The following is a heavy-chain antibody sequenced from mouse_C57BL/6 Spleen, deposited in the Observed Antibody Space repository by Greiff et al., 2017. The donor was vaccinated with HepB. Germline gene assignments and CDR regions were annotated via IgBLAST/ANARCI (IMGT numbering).Heavy chain of an antibody. CDR2: IYPSDSET. CDR3: ARQGNYYGPWFAY. D-gene: IGHD1-1*01. J-gene: IGHJ3*01. V-gene: IGHV1-61*01. CDR1: GYTFTSYW. Sequence: QVQLQQPGAELVRPGSSVKLSCKASGYTFTSYWMDWVKQRPGQGLEWIGNIYPSDSETHYNQKFKDKATLTVDKSSSTAYMQLSSLTSEDSAVYYCARQGNYYGPWFAYWGQGTLVTVSA.